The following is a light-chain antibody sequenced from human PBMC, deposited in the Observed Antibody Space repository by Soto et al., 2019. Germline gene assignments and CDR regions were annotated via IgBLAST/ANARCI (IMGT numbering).Light chain of an antibody. J-gene: IGKJ4*01. CDR3: QHYRTS. Sequence: EIVLTQSPGTLSLSPGERATLSCRASQSVSSSYLAWYQQKPGQAPRQLIYGASSRATGIPDRFSGSGSGTALTLTITRLEPEDFAVYYWQHYRTSFGGGTRVEIK. CDR2: GAS. V-gene: IGKV3-20*01. CDR1: QSVSSSY.